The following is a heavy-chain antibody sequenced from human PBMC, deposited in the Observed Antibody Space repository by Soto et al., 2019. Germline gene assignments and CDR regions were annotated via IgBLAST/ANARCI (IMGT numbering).Heavy chain of an antibody. CDR2: IYPGDSDA. V-gene: IGHV5-51*01. CDR3: ARQADYNILTGYYYYFDY. CDR1: GYSFSSYW. Sequence: GESLKISCKASGYSFSSYWIAWVRQMPGKCLEWMGIIYPGDSDARYSPSFEGHVTISVDESINTAYLQWSYLKASDTAMYYCARQADYNILTGYYYYFDYWGHGSLVTVSS. D-gene: IGHD3-9*01. J-gene: IGHJ4*01.